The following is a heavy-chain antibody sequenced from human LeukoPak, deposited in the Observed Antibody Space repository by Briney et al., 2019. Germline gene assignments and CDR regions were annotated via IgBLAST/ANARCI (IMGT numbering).Heavy chain of an antibody. CDR2: INPDGSDK. D-gene: IGHD7-27*01. CDR3: ARGSNWGAYF. J-gene: IGHJ4*02. Sequence: HPGGSLRLSCEASGFVFDTFSMSWVRQAPGKGLEWVAHINPDGSDKYYVDSVKGRFTISRDNARNSVFLQMNYLRVEDTAVYYCARGSNWGAYFWGQGTLVTVSS. CDR1: GFVFDTFS. V-gene: IGHV3-7*01.